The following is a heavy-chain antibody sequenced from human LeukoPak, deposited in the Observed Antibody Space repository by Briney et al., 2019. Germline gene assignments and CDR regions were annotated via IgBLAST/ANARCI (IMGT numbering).Heavy chain of an antibody. V-gene: IGHV3-23*01. CDR1: EFTFSHYA. D-gene: IGHD3-16*01. Sequence: GGSLRLSCAASEFTFSHYAMSWVRQAPGKGLEWVSAISGSGGTTYYADSVKGRFTISRDNSKDTLYLQMNSPRAADTAVYYCAKTPGVMITHIFDYWGQGTLVTVSS. J-gene: IGHJ4*02. CDR3: AKTPGVMITHIFDY. CDR2: ISGSGGTT.